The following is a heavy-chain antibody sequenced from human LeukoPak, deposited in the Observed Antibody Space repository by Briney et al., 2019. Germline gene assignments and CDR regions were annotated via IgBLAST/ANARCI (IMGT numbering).Heavy chain of an antibody. CDR2: ISWDSANI. CDR1: GFTFSSYA. J-gene: IGHJ4*02. D-gene: IGHD2-8*01. V-gene: IGHV3-9*01. CDR3: AKESSVYCTDGVCSLDF. Sequence: GGSLRLSCAASGFTFSSYAMHLVGQAPGKGLEGVSGISWDSANIGYADSVKGRFTISRDNTKDSLYLQMNSLRAEDTALYYCAKESSVYCTDGVCSLDFWGQGSLVTVSS.